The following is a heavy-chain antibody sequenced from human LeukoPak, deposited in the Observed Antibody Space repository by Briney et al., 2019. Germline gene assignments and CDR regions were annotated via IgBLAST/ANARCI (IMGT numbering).Heavy chain of an antibody. Sequence: HPGGSLRLSCAASGFTFKSYWMYWVRQAPGKGLEWVAHIKEDGSEKYYVDSVKGRFTISRDNAKNSLYLQMNSLRAEDTAVYYCARDGAGSGVDFDYWGQGALVTVSS. CDR2: IKEDGSEK. CDR1: GFTFKSYW. D-gene: IGHD1-14*01. CDR3: ARDGAGSGVDFDY. V-gene: IGHV3-7*01. J-gene: IGHJ4*02.